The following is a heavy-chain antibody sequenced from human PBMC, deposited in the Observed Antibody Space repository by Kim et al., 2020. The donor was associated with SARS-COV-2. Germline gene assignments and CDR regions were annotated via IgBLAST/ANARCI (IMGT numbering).Heavy chain of an antibody. Sequence: SETLSLTCTVSGGSISSYYWSWIRQPPGKGLEWIGYIYYSGSTNYNPSLNSRVTISVDTSKNQFSLKLSSVTAADTAVYYCARVHADYDYVWGSYRLDWFEHWGQGTLVTVAS. J-gene: IGHJ5*02. CDR3: ARVHADYDYVWGSYRLDWFEH. CDR2: IYYSGST. V-gene: IGHV4-59*01. D-gene: IGHD3-16*02. CDR1: GGSISSYY.